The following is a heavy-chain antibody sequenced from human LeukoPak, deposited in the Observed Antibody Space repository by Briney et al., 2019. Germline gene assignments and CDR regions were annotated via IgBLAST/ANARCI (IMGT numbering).Heavy chain of an antibody. CDR2: INPSGGST. V-gene: IGHV1-46*01. CDR3: ARGFYYDSSGSYYFDY. Sequence: PVASVKVSCKASGYTFTSYYMHWVRQAPGQGLEWMGIINPSGGSTGYAQKFQGRVTMTRDTSTSTVYMELSSLRSEDTAVYYCARGFYYDSSGSYYFDYWGQGTLVTVSS. J-gene: IGHJ4*02. D-gene: IGHD3-22*01. CDR1: GYTFTSYY.